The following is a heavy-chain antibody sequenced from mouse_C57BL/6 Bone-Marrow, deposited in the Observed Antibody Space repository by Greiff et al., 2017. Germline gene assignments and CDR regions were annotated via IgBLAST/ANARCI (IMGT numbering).Heavy chain of an antibody. J-gene: IGHJ2*01. CDR1: GYSITSGYY. CDR2: ISYDGSN. Sequence: EVQLQESGPGLVKPSQSLSLTCSVTGYSITSGYYWNWIRQFPGNKLEWMGYISYDGSNNYNPSLKNRISITRDTSKNQFFLKLNSVTTEDTATYYCARGHYYCDYWGQSTTLTVSS. CDR3: ARGHYYCDY. V-gene: IGHV3-6*01.